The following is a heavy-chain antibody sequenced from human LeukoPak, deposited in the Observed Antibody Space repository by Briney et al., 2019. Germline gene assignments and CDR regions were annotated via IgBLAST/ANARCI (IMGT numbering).Heavy chain of an antibody. CDR1: RYSIRSDYY. V-gene: IGHV4-38-2*02. CDR2: IYSSGST. J-gene: IGHJ4*02. D-gene: IGHD3-10*01. Sequence: SETLSLTCSVSRYSIRSDYYWGWIRQPPGKGLEWIGNIYSSGSTYYNPSLKSRVTISVDTSKNQFSLKMSSVTAADTAVYYCARRQSGASDFDDWGQGTLVTVSS. CDR3: ARRQSGASDFDD.